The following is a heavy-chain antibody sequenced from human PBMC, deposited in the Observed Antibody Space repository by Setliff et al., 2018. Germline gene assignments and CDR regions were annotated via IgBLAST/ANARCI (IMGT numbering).Heavy chain of an antibody. V-gene: IGHV4-34*01. CDR3: ARGNCSSPRCIFAGWFDP. D-gene: IGHD2-2*01. CDR2: INHTGIP. J-gene: IGHJ5*02. CDR1: GGSFSGYY. Sequence: KPSETLSLTCAVYGGSFSGYYWSWIRQHPGKGLEWIGEINHTGIPNYSPALKSRVTISVDTSKNQFSLKLTSVTAADTAVYYCARGNCSSPRCIFAGWFDPWGQGTLVTVSS.